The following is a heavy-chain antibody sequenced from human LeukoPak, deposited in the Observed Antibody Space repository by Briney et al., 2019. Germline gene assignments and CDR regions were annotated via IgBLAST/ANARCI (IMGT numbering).Heavy chain of an antibody. J-gene: IGHJ5*02. CDR1: GDSVSRDSAA. Sequence: SQTLSLTCAISGDSVSRDSAAWNWIRQSPSRGLEWLGRTYYRSKWYNDYAVSVKNRITINPDTSKNQFSLQLNSVTPEDTAVYYCARGRGSGWYNWFHPWGQGTLVTVSS. CDR2: TYYRSKWYN. V-gene: IGHV6-1*01. CDR3: ARGRGSGWYNWFHP. D-gene: IGHD6-19*01.